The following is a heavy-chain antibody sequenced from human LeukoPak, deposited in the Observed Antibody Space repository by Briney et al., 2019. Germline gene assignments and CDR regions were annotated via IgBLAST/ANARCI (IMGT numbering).Heavy chain of an antibody. D-gene: IGHD4-23*01. Sequence: GGSLRLSCAASGFTFSSYEMNWVRQAPGKGLEWVSYISSSGSTIYYADSVKGRFTISRDNAKNSLYLQMNRLRAEDTAVYYCARAMVVTPGPDYWGQGTLVTVSS. J-gene: IGHJ4*02. CDR2: ISSSGSTI. CDR3: ARAMVVTPGPDY. CDR1: GFTFSSYE. V-gene: IGHV3-48*03.